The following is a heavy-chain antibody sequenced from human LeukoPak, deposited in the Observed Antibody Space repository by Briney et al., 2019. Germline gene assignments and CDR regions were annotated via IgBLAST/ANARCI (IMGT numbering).Heavy chain of an antibody. D-gene: IGHD3-22*01. Sequence: PGGSLRLSCAASGFTFSSYAMSWVRQAPGKGLEWVSAISGSGGSTYYADSVKGRFTISRDNSKNTLYLQMNSLRAEDTAVYYCAKDAYYYDSSGYRAPTGLSAPTNYWGQGTLVTVS. CDR2: ISGSGGST. CDR1: GFTFSSYA. CDR3: AKDAYYYDSSGYRAPTGLSAPTNY. V-gene: IGHV3-23*01. J-gene: IGHJ4*02.